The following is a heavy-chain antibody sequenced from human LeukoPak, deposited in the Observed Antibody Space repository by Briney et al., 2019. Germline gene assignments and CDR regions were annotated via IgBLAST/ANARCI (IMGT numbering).Heavy chain of an antibody. V-gene: IGHV3-48*03. D-gene: IGHD3-16*01. CDR3: ARRTYVDY. Sequence: GTSLRLSCAASGFTFSNYDMIWVRQAPGKGLEWVSYISTSGGSTNYADSVKGRFTISRDNAKNSLYLQMNSLRAEGTALYYCARRTYVDYWGQGTLVTVSS. CDR1: GFTFSNYD. CDR2: ISTSGGST. J-gene: IGHJ4*02.